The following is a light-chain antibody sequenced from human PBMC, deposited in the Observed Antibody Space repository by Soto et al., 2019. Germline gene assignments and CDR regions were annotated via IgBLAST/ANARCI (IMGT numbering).Light chain of an antibody. CDR3: QQYESTSPT. J-gene: IGKJ2*01. CDR1: QSVLYSSNNKND. CDR2: SAS. V-gene: IGKV4-1*01. Sequence: DIVMTQSPDSLAVSLGERATINCKSSQSVLYSSNNKNDLTWYQQRPGQPPNPLIYSASTRESVFPDRFSGRGSGTDFTLTFTSLQAEDVAVYYCQQYESTSPTFGQWTKLEIK.